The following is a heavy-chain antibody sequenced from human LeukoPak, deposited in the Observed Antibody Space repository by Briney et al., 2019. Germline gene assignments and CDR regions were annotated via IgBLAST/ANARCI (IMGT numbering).Heavy chain of an antibody. D-gene: IGHD3-22*01. Sequence: SETLSLTCAVYGGSFSGYYWSWIRQPPGKGLEWIGEIGHSGSTNYNPSLKSRVTISVDTSKNQFSLKLSSVTAADTAVYYCARGGDYYDSSGYSLWGQGTLVTVSS. CDR1: GGSFSGYY. CDR3: ARGGDYYDSSGYSL. CDR2: IGHSGST. V-gene: IGHV4-34*01. J-gene: IGHJ4*02.